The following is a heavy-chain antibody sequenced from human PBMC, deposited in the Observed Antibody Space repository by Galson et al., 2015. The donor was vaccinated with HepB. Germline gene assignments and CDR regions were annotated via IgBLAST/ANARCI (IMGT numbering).Heavy chain of an antibody. D-gene: IGHD3-3*01. CDR1: GGTFSTYA. J-gene: IGHJ4*02. V-gene: IGHV1-69*06. CDR3: ARHRGGFLEWFFEF. Sequence: SVKVSCKASGGTFSTYAFSWVRQAPGKGLEWMGGILPIFGTSKYAQKIQGRVTITADKSTSTAYLELSSLRSEDTAVYYCARHRGGFLEWFFEFWGQGTLVTVSS. CDR2: ILPIFGTS.